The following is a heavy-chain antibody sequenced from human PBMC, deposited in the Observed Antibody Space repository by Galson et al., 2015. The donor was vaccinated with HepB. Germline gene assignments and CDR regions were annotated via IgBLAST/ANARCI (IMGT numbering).Heavy chain of an antibody. Sequence: LSLTCTVSGGSISSYYWSWIRQPAGKGLEWIGRIYTSGSTNYNPSLKSRVTMSVDTSKNQFSLKLSSVTAADTAVYYCARVSELLPYYYGMDVWGQGTTVTVSS. CDR3: ARVSELLPYYYGMDV. V-gene: IGHV4-4*07. D-gene: IGHD2-15*01. CDR1: GGSISSYY. CDR2: IYTSGST. J-gene: IGHJ6*02.